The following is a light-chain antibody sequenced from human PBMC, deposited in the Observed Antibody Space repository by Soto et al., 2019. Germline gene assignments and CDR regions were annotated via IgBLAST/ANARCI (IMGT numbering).Light chain of an antibody. Sequence: DSQMTQSPSTLSASVGDRVTITCRASQSVNTWLAWYQQKPGKAPKILISKASNLQSAVPSRFSASGSGTEFTLTISSLQPDDFGTYFCQQYDSYPLTFGGGTQVEIK. CDR3: QQYDSYPLT. CDR1: QSVNTW. CDR2: KAS. J-gene: IGKJ4*01. V-gene: IGKV1-5*03.